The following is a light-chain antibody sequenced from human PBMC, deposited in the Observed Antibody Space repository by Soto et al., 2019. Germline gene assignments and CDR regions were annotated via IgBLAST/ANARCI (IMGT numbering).Light chain of an antibody. J-gene: IGKJ3*01. CDR3: QQYGSSPFT. CDR2: GAS. CDR1: HSLFYSTNNKNY. V-gene: IGKV4-1*01. Sequence: DIVMTQSPDSLAVSLGERATINCKSSHSLFYSTNNKNYLAWYQQKPGQPPRLLIYGASSRATDIPDRFIGSGSGTEFTLTIARLAPEDFAMYYCQQYGSSPFTFGPGTKVDI.